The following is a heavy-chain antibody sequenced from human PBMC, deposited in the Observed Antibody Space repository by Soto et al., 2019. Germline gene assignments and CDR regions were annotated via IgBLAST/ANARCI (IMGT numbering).Heavy chain of an antibody. CDR1: GGSISSSNW. CDR3: ARGVDSSGWYQTYDY. J-gene: IGHJ4*02. V-gene: IGHV4-4*02. Sequence: QVQLQESGPGLVKPSGTLSLTCAVSGGSISSSNWWSWVRQPPGKGLEWIGEIYHSGSTNYNPSLKGRVTMSVDKSKNQFSLKLSSVTAANTAVYYCARGVDSSGWYQTYDYWGQGTLVTVSS. CDR2: IYHSGST. D-gene: IGHD6-19*01.